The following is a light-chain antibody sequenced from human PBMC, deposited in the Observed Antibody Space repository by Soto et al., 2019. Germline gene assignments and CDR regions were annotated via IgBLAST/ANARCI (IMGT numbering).Light chain of an antibody. J-gene: IGLJ1*01. CDR3: QVCEIFIDHNVV. Sequence: SYELTQPPSVSVSPGQTASITCGGDNIGTKSVHWYQQRPGQAPVLVVYDDKKRPSGIPERFSGSNSGNTATLTISRVETGDEADYYWQVCEIFIDHNVVFVDATKVTVL. V-gene: IGLV3-21*02. CDR2: DDK. CDR1: NIGTKS.